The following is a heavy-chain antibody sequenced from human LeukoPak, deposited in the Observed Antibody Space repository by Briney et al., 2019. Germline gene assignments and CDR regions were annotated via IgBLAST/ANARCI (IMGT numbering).Heavy chain of an antibody. CDR3: ARAVYYYDSSGYYRFYFDY. Sequence: GGSLRLSCAASGITVSSNYMSWVRQAPGKGLERVSVIYSGGSTYYADSAKGRFTISRDNSKNTLYLQMNSLRAEDTAVYYCARAVYYYDSSGYYRFYFDYWGQGTLVTVSS. CDR1: GITVSSNY. CDR2: IYSGGST. V-gene: IGHV3-66*01. J-gene: IGHJ4*02. D-gene: IGHD3-22*01.